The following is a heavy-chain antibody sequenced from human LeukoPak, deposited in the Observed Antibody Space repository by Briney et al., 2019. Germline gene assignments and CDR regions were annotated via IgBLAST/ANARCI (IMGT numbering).Heavy chain of an antibody. Sequence: SVKVSCKASGGTFSSYTISWVRQAPGQGLEWMGRIIPILGIANYAQKFQGTVTLTADKSTSTAYMELSSLRSEDTAVYYCARVGARGAVDIDYWGQGTLVTVSS. CDR2: IIPILGIA. J-gene: IGHJ4*02. CDR3: ARVGARGAVDIDY. D-gene: IGHD3-16*01. V-gene: IGHV1-69*02. CDR1: GGTFSSYT.